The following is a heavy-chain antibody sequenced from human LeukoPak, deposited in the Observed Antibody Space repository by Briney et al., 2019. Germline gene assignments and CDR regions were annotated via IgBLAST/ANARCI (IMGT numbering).Heavy chain of an antibody. J-gene: IGHJ4*02. CDR2: ISYDGSNK. Sequence: GGSLRLSCAASGFTFSSYAMHWVRQAPGKGLEWVAVISYDGSNKYYADSVKGRFTTSRDNSKNTLYLQMNSLRAEGTAVYYCAKSGYNRFDYWGQGTLVTVSS. D-gene: IGHD5-24*01. CDR3: AKSGYNRFDY. CDR1: GFTFSSYA. V-gene: IGHV3-30*04.